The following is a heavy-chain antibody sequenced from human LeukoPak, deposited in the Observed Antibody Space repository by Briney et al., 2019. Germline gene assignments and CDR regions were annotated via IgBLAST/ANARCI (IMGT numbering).Heavy chain of an antibody. CDR3: ARHSAWGSPFDY. D-gene: IGHD7-27*01. J-gene: IGHJ4*02. CDR1: GGSISSYY. V-gene: IGHV4-59*08. Sequence: SETLSLTCTVSGGSISSYYWSWIRQPPGKGLEWIGYISYSGTTNYNPSLKSRVTMSVDTSKNQFSLKLSSVTAADTAVYYCARHSAWGSPFDYWGQGTLVTVSS. CDR2: ISYSGTT.